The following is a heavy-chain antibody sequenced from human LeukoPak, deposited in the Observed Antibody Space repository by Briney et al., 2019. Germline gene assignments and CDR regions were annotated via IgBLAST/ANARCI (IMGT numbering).Heavy chain of an antibody. CDR3: ARTTPPRRDGYNPLGADY. CDR2: LSSSGTTI. D-gene: IGHD5-24*01. J-gene: IGHJ4*02. CDR1: GFIFSDYY. V-gene: IGHV3-11*04. Sequence: IPGGSLRLSCVASGFIFSDYYMAWIRQAPEKGLEWLSYLSSSGTTIYYADSVKGRFTISRDNAKNSLYLQMNSLRAEDTAVYYCARTTPPRRDGYNPLGADYWGQGTLVTVSS.